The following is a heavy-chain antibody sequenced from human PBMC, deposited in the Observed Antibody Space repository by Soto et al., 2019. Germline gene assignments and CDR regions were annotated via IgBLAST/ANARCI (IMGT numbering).Heavy chain of an antibody. J-gene: IGHJ4*02. V-gene: IGHV3-48*02. CDR1: GFTFSIYS. CDR3: AREVRDTAVADFDY. CDR2: ISSSISTM. Sequence: EVQLVESGGGLVQHVGSLRLSCAASGFTFSIYSMNWVRQAPGKGLDWLSYISSSISTMHYADSVNRRFTISRDNAKNSLYLQINSLRDEDTAVYYCAREVRDTAVADFDYWGQGTLVTVSS. D-gene: IGHD5-18*01.